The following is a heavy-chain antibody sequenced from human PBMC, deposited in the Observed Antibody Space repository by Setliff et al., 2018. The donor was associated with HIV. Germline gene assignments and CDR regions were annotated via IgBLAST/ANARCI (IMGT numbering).Heavy chain of an antibody. Sequence: SETLSLTCAVSGYSISSGYYWDWIRQPPGKGLEWIGSIYYSGSTYYNPPLKSRATISLDSSMNQFSLKVSSVTAADTAVYYCAREWRGRYYYYMDVWGKGTTVTVSS. CDR3: AREWRGRYYYYMDV. D-gene: IGHD3-10*01. CDR2: IYYSGST. V-gene: IGHV4-38-2*02. J-gene: IGHJ6*03. CDR1: GYSISSGYY.